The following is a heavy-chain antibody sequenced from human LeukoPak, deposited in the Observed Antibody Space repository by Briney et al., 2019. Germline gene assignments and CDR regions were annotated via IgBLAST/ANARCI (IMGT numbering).Heavy chain of an antibody. D-gene: IGHD6-13*01. V-gene: IGHV4-59*01. J-gene: IGHJ5*02. Sequence: PSETLSLTCTVSGGSISSYYWSWIRQPPVKGLEWIGYIYYSGSTNYNPSLKSRVTISVDTSKNQFSLKLSSVTAADTAVYYCARGQQQLVVNCFDPWGQGTLVTVSS. CDR1: GGSISSYY. CDR3: ARGQQQLVVNCFDP. CDR2: IYYSGST.